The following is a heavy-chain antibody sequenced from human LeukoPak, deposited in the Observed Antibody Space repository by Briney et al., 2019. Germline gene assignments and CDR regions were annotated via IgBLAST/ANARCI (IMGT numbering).Heavy chain of an antibody. CDR1: GFTFSSSA. CDR2: ISGSGGGT. V-gene: IGHV3-23*01. Sequence: GGSLRLSCAASGFTFSSSAMSWVRQAPGKGLEWVSSISGSGGGTYYADSVKGRFTTSRDNSKNTLYLQMNSLRAEDTAVYYCARVFENYYDSSGYYYYYYYMDVWGKGTTVTISS. CDR3: ARVFENYYDSSGYYYYYYYMDV. J-gene: IGHJ6*03. D-gene: IGHD3-22*01.